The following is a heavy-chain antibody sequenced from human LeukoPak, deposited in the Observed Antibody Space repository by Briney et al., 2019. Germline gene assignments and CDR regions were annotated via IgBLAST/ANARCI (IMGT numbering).Heavy chain of an antibody. CDR1: GFTFSSYA. Sequence: PGGSLRLSCAASGFTFSSYAMHWVRQAPGKGLEWVAVISYDGSNKYYADSVKGRFTISRDNSKNTLYLQMNSLRTEDTAVYYCAKDRPYFDYWGQETLVTVSS. CDR2: ISYDGSNK. V-gene: IGHV3-30-3*01. CDR3: AKDRPYFDY. J-gene: IGHJ4*02.